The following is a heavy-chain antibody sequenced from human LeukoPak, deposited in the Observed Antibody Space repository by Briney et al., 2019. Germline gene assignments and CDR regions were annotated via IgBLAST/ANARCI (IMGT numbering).Heavy chain of an antibody. D-gene: IGHD3-9*01. CDR1: GFTFRSYA. Sequence: GSLRLSCAASGFTFRSYAMSWVRQAPGKGLEWVSAISGSGGSTYYADSVKGRFTISRDNSKNTLYLQMNSLRAEDTAVYYCAKVLTGYYYYYYGMDVWGQGTTVTVSS. CDR3: AKVLTGYYYYYYGMDV. J-gene: IGHJ6*02. CDR2: ISGSGGST. V-gene: IGHV3-23*01.